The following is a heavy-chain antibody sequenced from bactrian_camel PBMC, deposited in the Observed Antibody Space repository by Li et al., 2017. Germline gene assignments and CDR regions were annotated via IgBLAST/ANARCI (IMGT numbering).Heavy chain of an antibody. CDR3: AAGARAIGYGCIVGSWYPPPSFGY. J-gene: IGHJ6*01. V-gene: IGHV3S53*01. CDR1: AKFYSSNC. CDR2: IDSDGST. Sequence: HVRLVESGGGSVHTGGSLRLSCTASAKFYSSNCLGWFRQAPGKEREGVAAIDSDGSTSYADSVRGRFTIAQDNAKNTLALQMNSLKSEDSAMYYCAAGARAIGYGCIVGSWYPPPSFGYWSQGTQVTVS. D-gene: IGHD6*01.